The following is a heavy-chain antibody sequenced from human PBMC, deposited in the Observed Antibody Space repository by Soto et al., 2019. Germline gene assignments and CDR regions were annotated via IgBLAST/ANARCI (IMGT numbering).Heavy chain of an antibody. CDR3: AREYCSSTSCYEFDY. J-gene: IGHJ4*02. CDR1: GYTFTSYG. CDR2: ISAYNGNT. V-gene: IGHV1-18*04. D-gene: IGHD2-2*01. Sequence: VASVKVSCKASGYTFTSYGISWVRQAPGQGLEWMGWISAYNGNTNYAQKLQGRVTMTTDTSTSTAYMELRSLRSDDTAVYYCAREYCSSTSCYEFDYWGQGTLVTVSS.